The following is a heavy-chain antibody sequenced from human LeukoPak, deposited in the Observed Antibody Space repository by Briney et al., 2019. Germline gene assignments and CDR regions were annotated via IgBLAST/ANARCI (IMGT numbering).Heavy chain of an antibody. V-gene: IGHV4-31*03. CDR1: GGSISSGGYY. Sequence: SETLSLTCTVSGGSISSGGYYWSWIRQHTGKGLEWTGYIYYSGSNYYNPSLKSRVTISVDTSKNQFSLKLSSVTAADTAVYYCASFNYYDSSGYYVDYWGQGTLVTVSS. J-gene: IGHJ4*02. CDR2: IYYSGSN. CDR3: ASFNYYDSSGYYVDY. D-gene: IGHD3-22*01.